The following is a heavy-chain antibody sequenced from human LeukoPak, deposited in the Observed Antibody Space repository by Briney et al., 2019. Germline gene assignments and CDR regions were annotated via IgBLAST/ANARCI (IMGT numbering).Heavy chain of an antibody. Sequence: GGSLRLSCSASGFTYTDYSMSWVRQVPGKGLEWVSGLCRTGEYKYYADSVKGRFTISRDNSKNMVFLQMNSLRAEDTAIYYRLKERQFGTCMLMDAWGQGTRV. D-gene: IGHD5-24*01. V-gene: IGHV3-23*01. CDR2: LCRTGEYK. J-gene: IGHJ6*02. CDR1: GFTYTDYS. CDR3: LKERQFGTCMLMDA.